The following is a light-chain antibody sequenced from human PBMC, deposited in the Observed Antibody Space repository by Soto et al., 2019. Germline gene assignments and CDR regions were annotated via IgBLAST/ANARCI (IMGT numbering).Light chain of an antibody. CDR3: QHTYPIPFA. CDR2: GTS. J-gene: IGKJ2*01. V-gene: IGKV1-39*01. Sequence: DMQMPHAPSSLSASVGDRVTITCRPSQTIDNYLNWYQHKPGKAPKLLIYGTSTLQSVVSSGFTGSASGTDCTLTIDNLQAEDFANYYFQHTYPIPFAFGQGTPL. CDR1: QTIDNY.